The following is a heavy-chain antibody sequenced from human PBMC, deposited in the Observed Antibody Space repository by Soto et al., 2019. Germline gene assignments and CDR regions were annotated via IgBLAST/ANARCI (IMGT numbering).Heavy chain of an antibody. D-gene: IGHD2-2*01. CDR3: ARNTGPVANNAMDV. CDR2: ISGGGGST. Sequence: GSLRLSCAASGFSFSSYAMSWVRQAPGKGLEWVSVISGGGGSTFYADSVKGRFTISRDNSKNTLYLQMNSLTAEDTAVYYCARNTGPVANNAMDVWGQGTTVTVSS. J-gene: IGHJ6*02. V-gene: IGHV3-23*01. CDR1: GFSFSSYA.